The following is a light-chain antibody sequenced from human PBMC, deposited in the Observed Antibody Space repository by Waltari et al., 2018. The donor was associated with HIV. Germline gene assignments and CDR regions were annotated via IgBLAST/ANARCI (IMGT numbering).Light chain of an antibody. CDR1: GRDVGGYNY. CDR2: EVS. Sequence: QSALTQPDSVSGSPGKSITIPCTGTGRDVGGYNYVACYQQHPGKAPKLMIYEVSKRPSGVSDRFSGSKSGNTASLTISGLQAADEGDYYCSSYTSSTILAFGEGTKLTVL. CDR3: SSYTSSTILA. V-gene: IGLV2-14*01. J-gene: IGLJ2*01.